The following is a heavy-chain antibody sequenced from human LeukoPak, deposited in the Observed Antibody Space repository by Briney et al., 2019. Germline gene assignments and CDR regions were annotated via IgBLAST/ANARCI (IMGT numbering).Heavy chain of an antibody. CDR2: ISYDGSNK. J-gene: IGHJ1*01. CDR1: GFTFSSNA. Sequence: GGSLRLSCAASGFTFSSNAMHWVRQAPGKGLEWVAVISYDGSNKYYADSVKGRFTISRDNSKNTLYLQMNSLRAEDTAVYYCARAKERAITMVRDEYLQHWGQGTLVTVSS. D-gene: IGHD3-10*01. V-gene: IGHV3-30-3*01. CDR3: ARAKERAITMVRDEYLQH.